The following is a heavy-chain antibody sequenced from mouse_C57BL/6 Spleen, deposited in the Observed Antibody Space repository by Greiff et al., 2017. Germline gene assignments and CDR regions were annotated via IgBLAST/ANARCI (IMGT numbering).Heavy chain of an antibody. Sequence: EVKLMESGGGLVKPGGSLKLSCAASGFTFSDYGMHWVRQAPEKGLEWVAYISSGSSTIYYADTVKGRFTISGDNAKNTLFLQMTSLRSEDTAMYYCARDAYYFDYWGQGTTLTVSS. CDR3: ARDAYYFDY. V-gene: IGHV5-17*01. J-gene: IGHJ2*01. CDR1: GFTFSDYG. CDR2: ISSGSSTI.